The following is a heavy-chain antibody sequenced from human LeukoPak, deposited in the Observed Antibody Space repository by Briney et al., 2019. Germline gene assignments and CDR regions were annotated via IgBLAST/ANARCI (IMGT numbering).Heavy chain of an antibody. Sequence: SQTLSLTCTVSGGSISSYYWSWIRQPPRKGLGWIGYIYYSGSTNYNPSLKSRVTISVDSSKNQFSLKLSSVTAADTAVYCSARASYYYDSSEYYFDYWGQGNLGTVSS. V-gene: IGHV4-59*12. J-gene: IGHJ4*02. CDR1: GGSISSYY. D-gene: IGHD3-22*01. CDR3: ARASYYYDSSEYYFDY. CDR2: IYYSGST.